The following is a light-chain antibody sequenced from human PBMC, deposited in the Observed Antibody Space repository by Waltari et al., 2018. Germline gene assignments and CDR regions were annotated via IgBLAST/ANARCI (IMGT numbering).Light chain of an antibody. V-gene: IGLV2-14*01. CDR2: DVT. Sequence: QSVLTQPASVSGSPGQSVTISCTGTSRDIGRYNYVPWYQQRPATAPQLLIYDVTIRTSGVSNRFSGSKSDNTASLTISGLQAEDEASYYCCSYADSGTLVFGGGTKLTVL. CDR1: SRDIGRYNY. CDR3: CSYADSGTLV. J-gene: IGLJ3*02.